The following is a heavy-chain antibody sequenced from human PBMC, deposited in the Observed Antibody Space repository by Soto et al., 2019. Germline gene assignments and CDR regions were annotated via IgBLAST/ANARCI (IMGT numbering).Heavy chain of an antibody. D-gene: IGHD3-10*01. CDR2: ISYDGSNK. J-gene: IGHJ4*02. V-gene: IGHV3-30*18. CDR1: GFTFSSYG. Sequence: QVQLVESGGGVVQPGRSLRLSCAASGFTFSSYGMHWVRQAPGKGLEWVAVISYDGSNKYYADSVKGRFTISRDNSKNKLYLQMNSLRAEDTAVYYCAKGSITMVRGVIDYWGQGTLVTVSS. CDR3: AKGSITMVRGVIDY.